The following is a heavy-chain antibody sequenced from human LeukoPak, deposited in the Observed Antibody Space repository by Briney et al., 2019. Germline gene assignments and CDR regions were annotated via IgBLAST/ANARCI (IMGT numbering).Heavy chain of an antibody. CDR3: VKSGGYSHTYGAFDI. D-gene: IGHD5-18*01. Sequence: PGGSLRLSCAASGFTFDDYAMHWVRQAPGKGLEWVSGINWNSGSVDYADSVKGRFTISRDNAKNSVFLQMNSLRAEDMALYYCVKSGGYSHTYGAFDIWGQGTLVTVSS. CDR1: GFTFDDYA. CDR2: INWNSGSV. J-gene: IGHJ3*02. V-gene: IGHV3-9*03.